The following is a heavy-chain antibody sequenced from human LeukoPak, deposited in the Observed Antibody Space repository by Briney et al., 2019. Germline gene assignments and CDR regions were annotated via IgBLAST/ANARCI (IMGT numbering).Heavy chain of an antibody. CDR1: GGSISSGGYS. J-gene: IGHJ4*02. Sequence: SETLSLTCAVSGGSISSGGYSWSWIRQPPGKGLEWIGYIYHSGSTYYNPSLKSRVTISVDRSKNQFSLKLSSVTAADTAVYYCARVGRYYDILWGQGTLVTVSS. CDR3: ARVGRYYDIL. V-gene: IGHV4-30-2*01. D-gene: IGHD3-9*01. CDR2: IYHSGST.